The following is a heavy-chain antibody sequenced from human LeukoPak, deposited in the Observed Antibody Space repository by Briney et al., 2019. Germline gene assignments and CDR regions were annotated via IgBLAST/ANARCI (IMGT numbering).Heavy chain of an antibody. J-gene: IGHJ4*02. D-gene: IGHD3-10*01. V-gene: IGHV5-51*01. Sequence: GESLKISCKASGYPFTSYWIGWVRQMPGKGLEWVGVIYPRDSDTRYSPSFQGQVTISADKSIGTAYMQWTSLKASDSAMYYCARKYYYGVSGLFDYWGQGTLVTVSS. CDR2: IYPRDSDT. CDR3: ARKYYYGVSGLFDY. CDR1: GYPFTSYW.